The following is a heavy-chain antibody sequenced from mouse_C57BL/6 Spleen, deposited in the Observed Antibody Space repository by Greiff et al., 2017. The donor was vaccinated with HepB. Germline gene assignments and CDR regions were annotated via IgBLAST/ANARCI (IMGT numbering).Heavy chain of an antibody. Sequence: EVKLVESEGGLVQPGSFMKLSCTASGFTFSDYYMAWVRQVPEKGLEWVANINYDGSSTYYLDSLKSRFIISRDNAKNILYLQMSSLKSEDTATYYCAREDGYYFFDYWGQGTTLTVSS. D-gene: IGHD2-3*01. CDR1: GFTFSDYY. J-gene: IGHJ2*01. CDR2: INYDGSST. V-gene: IGHV5-16*01. CDR3: AREDGYYFFDY.